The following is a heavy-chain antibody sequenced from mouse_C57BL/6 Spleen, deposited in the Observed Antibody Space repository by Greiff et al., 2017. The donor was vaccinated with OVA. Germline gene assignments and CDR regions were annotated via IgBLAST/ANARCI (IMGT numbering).Heavy chain of an antibody. D-gene: IGHD1-1*01. CDR2: IWRGGST. Sequence: QVQLQQSGPGLVQPSQSLSITCTVSGFSLTSYGVHWVRQSPGKGLEWLGVIWRGGSTDYNAAFMSRLSITKDDSKSQVFFKMNSLQADDTAIYYCAKEGYYFYYAMDYWGQGTSVTVSS. CDR3: AKEGYYFYYAMDY. J-gene: IGHJ4*01. CDR1: GFSLTSYG. V-gene: IGHV2-5*01.